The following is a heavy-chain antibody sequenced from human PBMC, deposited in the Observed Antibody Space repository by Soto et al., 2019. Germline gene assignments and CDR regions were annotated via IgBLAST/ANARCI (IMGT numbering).Heavy chain of an antibody. CDR2: ISPYTGNT. CDR3: GMGDNYLTPTPQDV. J-gene: IGHJ6*02. Sequence: QVQLVQSGDEVKKPGASVKVSCKASGYIFVNYGIAWVRQAPGQGLEWMGRISPYTGNTHSATKVQGRLTMTTDTTTSTADMDLGSLTSDDTAVYYCGMGDNYLTPTPQDVWGQGTTVTVSS. D-gene: IGHD3-16*01. V-gene: IGHV1-18*01. CDR1: GYIFVNYG.